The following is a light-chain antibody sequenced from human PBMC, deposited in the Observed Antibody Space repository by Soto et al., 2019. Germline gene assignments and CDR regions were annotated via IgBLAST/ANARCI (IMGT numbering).Light chain of an antibody. CDR2: GAS. CDR1: QSVSNNY. CDR3: QQYGSSGT. Sequence: EIVLTQYPGGLSLSPAESATLFCNARQSVSNNYLAVYQQRPGQAPRLLIYGASNRATGILDRFSGSGSGTDFTLTISSLLPEDCAVYYCQQYGSSGTVGQGTTVDMK. J-gene: IGKJ1*01. V-gene: IGKV3-20*01.